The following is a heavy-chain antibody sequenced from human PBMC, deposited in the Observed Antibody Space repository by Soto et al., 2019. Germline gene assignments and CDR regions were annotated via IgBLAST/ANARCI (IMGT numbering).Heavy chain of an antibody. CDR3: ARVLDFWSGYSSVEYYFDY. CDR2: INAGNGNT. J-gene: IGHJ4*02. D-gene: IGHD3-3*01. Sequence: ASVKVSCKASGYTFTSYAMHWVRQAPGQRLEWMGWINAGNGNTKYSQKFQGRVTITRDTSASTAYMELSSLRSEDTAVYYCARVLDFWSGYSSVEYYFDYWGQGTLVTVSS. V-gene: IGHV1-3*01. CDR1: GYTFTSYA.